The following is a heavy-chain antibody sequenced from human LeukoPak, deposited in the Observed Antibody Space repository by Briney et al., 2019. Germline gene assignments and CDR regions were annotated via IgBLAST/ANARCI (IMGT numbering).Heavy chain of an antibody. D-gene: IGHD3-9*01. CDR2: IIPIFGTA. CDR3: ARLRDYDILTGYYRDGDYYYYYGMDV. Sequence: SVKVSCKASGGIFSSYAISWVRQAPGQGLEWMGGIIPIFGTANYAQKFQGRVTITADESTSTAYMELSSLRSEDTAVYYCARLRDYDILTGYYRDGDYYYYYGMDVWGQGTTVTVSS. V-gene: IGHV1-69*13. J-gene: IGHJ6*02. CDR1: GGIFSSYA.